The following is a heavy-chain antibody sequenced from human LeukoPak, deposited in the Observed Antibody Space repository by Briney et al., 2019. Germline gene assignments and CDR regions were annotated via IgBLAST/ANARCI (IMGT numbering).Heavy chain of an antibody. Sequence: GGSLRLSCAASGFTFSSYAMSWVRQAPGKGLEWVSGIRGSGGSTYYADSVKGRFTISRDNSKNTLYLQMNSLRAEDTAVYYCAKKAAAGTVFDYWGQGTLVTVSS. V-gene: IGHV3-23*01. CDR3: AKKAAAGTVFDY. D-gene: IGHD6-13*01. J-gene: IGHJ4*02. CDR2: IRGSGGST. CDR1: GFTFSSYA.